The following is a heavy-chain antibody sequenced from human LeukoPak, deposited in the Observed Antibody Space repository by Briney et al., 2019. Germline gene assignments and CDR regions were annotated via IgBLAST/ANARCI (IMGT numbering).Heavy chain of an antibody. CDR3: ARAYSSGWYGYYGMDV. CDR2: TYYRSKLYN. D-gene: IGHD6-19*01. V-gene: IGHV6-1*01. Sequence: SQTLSLTCALSGDIVSSNSAAWNWIRQSPSRGLEWLGRTYYRSKLYNDYAVSVKSRITINPDTSKNQFSLQLNSVTPEDTAVYYCARAYSSGWYGYYGMDVWGQGTTVTVSS. CDR1: GDIVSSNSAA. J-gene: IGHJ6*02.